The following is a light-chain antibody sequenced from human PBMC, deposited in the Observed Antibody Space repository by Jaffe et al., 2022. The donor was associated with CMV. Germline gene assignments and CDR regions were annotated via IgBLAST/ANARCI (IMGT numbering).Light chain of an antibody. J-gene: IGKJ2*01. CDR3: QKYNSAHLYT. Sequence: DIQMTQSPSSLSASVGDRVTITCRASQGISNYLAWYQQKPGKVPKLLIYAASTLQSGVPSRFSGSGSGTDFTLTISSLQPEDVATYYCQKYNSAHLYTFGQGTKLEIK. V-gene: IGKV1-27*01. CDR1: QGISNY. CDR2: AAS.